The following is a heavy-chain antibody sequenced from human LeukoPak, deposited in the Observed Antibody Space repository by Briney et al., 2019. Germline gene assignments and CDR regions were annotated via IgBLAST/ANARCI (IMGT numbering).Heavy chain of an antibody. V-gene: IGHV3-23*01. CDR3: AISAYDILTGHY. CDR2: ISGSGVWT. J-gene: IGHJ4*02. Sequence: GSLVLSCVASGFTFSNYAMSWVRQAPGKGLEWGSTISGSGVWTHYADSVKGRFTISRDNSKNPLYLQMNTLRAEDTAVYYCAISAYDILTGHYWGQGTLVTVAS. D-gene: IGHD3-9*01. CDR1: GFTFSNYA.